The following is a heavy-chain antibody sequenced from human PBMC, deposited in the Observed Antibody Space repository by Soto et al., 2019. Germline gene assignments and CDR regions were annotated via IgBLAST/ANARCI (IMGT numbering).Heavy chain of an antibody. CDR2: IIPILGIA. Sequence: QVQLVQSGAEVKKPGSSVKVSCKASGGTFRSYTISWVRQAPGQGLEWMGRIIPILGIANYAQKFQGRVTSTADKSTSTAYMELSSLSSEDTAVYCCSRDSSGWSGLYYWGQGTLVTVSS. V-gene: IGHV1-69*08. J-gene: IGHJ4*02. CDR1: GGTFRSYT. D-gene: IGHD6-19*01. CDR3: SRDSSGWSGLYY.